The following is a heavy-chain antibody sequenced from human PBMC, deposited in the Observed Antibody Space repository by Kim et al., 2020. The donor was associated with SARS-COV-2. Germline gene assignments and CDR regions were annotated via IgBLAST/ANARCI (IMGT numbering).Heavy chain of an antibody. Sequence: GGSLRLSCAASGFTVSSNYMSWVRQAPGKGLEWVSVIYSGGSTYYADSVKGRFTISRDNSKNTLYLQMNSLRAEDTAVYYCARERGPDYFYYGMDVWGQGTTVTVSS. CDR3: ARERGPDYFYYGMDV. J-gene: IGHJ6*02. CDR2: IYSGGST. CDR1: GFTVSSNY. V-gene: IGHV3-53*01.